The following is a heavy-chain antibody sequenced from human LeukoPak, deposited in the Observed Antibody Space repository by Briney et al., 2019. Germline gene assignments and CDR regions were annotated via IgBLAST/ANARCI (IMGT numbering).Heavy chain of an antibody. CDR1: GFTVSSND. J-gene: IGHJ4*02. CDR2: IYSGGST. V-gene: IGHV3-53*01. Sequence: GGSLRLSCAASGFTVSSNDMSWVRQAPGKGLEWVSVIYSGGSTYYADSVQGRFTISRDNSKNTLYLQMNSLRAEDTAVYYCAREFEGGYSYGPFDYWGQGTLVTVPS. CDR3: AREFEGGYSYGPFDY. D-gene: IGHD5-18*01.